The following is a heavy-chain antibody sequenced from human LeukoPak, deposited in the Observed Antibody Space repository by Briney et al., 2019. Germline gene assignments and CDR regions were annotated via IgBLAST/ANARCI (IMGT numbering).Heavy chain of an antibody. CDR3: AKSRDFIHDFWSGYSPYYFDY. J-gene: IGHJ4*02. D-gene: IGHD3-3*01. CDR1: GFTFSSYA. Sequence: GGSLRLSCAASGFTFSSYAMSWVRQAPGKGLEWVSAISGSGGSTYYADSVKGRFTISRDNSKNTLYLQMNSLRAEDKAVYYCAKSRDFIHDFWSGYSPYYFDYWGQGTLVTVS. V-gene: IGHV3-23*01. CDR2: ISGSGGST.